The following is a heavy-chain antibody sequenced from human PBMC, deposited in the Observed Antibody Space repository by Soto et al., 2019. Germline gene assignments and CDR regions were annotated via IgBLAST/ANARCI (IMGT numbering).Heavy chain of an antibody. CDR3: ARLSITMIVVVNYYFDY. V-gene: IGHV3-23*01. CDR1: GFTFNTYA. J-gene: IGHJ4*02. Sequence: EVQLLESGGGLVQPGGSLRLSCAASGFTFNTYAMSWVRQAPGKGLEWVSSINDAGGITYYPDSVKGRFTISRDNSKSTLYLQMNSLRAEDTAVYYCARLSITMIVVVNYYFDYWGQGTLVTVSS. D-gene: IGHD3-22*01. CDR2: INDAGGIT.